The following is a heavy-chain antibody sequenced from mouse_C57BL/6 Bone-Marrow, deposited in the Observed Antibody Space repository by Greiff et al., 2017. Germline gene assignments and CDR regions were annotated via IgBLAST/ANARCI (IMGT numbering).Heavy chain of an antibody. V-gene: IGHV1-82*01. D-gene: IGHD2-5*01. J-gene: IGHJ2*01. CDR1: GYAFSSSW. CDR3: ARKEYSKGVCDD. Sequence: QVQLQQSGPELVKPGASVKISCTASGYAFSSSWMTWVKQRPGKGLEWIGRIYPGDGDTNYNGKFQGKATLPADKSSSTAYMQLSSLTSADSAVFFCARKEYSKGVCDDWGQGTTLTVSS. CDR2: IYPGDGDT.